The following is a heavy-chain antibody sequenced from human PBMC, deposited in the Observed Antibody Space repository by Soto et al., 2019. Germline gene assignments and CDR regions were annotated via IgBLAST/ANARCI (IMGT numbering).Heavy chain of an antibody. V-gene: IGHV3-21*01. Sequence: EVPLVESGGGLVKPGGSLRLSCAASGFTFSSYSVNWVRQAPGKGLEWVSSISSSSSYIYYADSVRGRFTISRDNAKNSLYLQMNSLRAEDTAVYYCARGGGTTVATEPPDYWGQGTLVNVSS. D-gene: IGHD4-17*01. CDR3: ARGGGTTVATEPPDY. CDR1: GFTFSSYS. J-gene: IGHJ4*02. CDR2: ISSSSSYI.